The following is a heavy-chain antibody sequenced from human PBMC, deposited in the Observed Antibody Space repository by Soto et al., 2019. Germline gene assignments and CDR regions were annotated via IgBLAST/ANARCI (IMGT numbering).Heavy chain of an antibody. Sequence: PWGSRRLSCAASGFRFSSYGMHWVRQDPGRGLEWVTVISNDGNRKYYGESVKGRFSVSRDNDKDTLYLQMNGLRPEDTGVYYCAKDRRELSALDVWGKGNTVTVSA. CDR3: AKDRRELSALDV. J-gene: IGHJ6*04. CDR2: ISNDGNRK. CDR1: GFRFSSYG. V-gene: IGHV3-30*18.